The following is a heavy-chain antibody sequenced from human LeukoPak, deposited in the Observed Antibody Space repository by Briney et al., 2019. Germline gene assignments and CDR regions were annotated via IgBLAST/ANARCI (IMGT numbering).Heavy chain of an antibody. CDR3: ARISSSNWYNERGAFDV. V-gene: IGHV4-59*01. D-gene: IGHD6-13*01. CDR1: GDSISGYY. CDR2: IYDSGTT. Sequence: SETLSLTCTVSGDSISGYYWTWIRQPPGKGLEWIGYIYDSGTTNYNPSLESRVTISVETSKNQFSLKLRSVTAADTAVYYCARISSSNWYNERGAFDVWGQGTMVTVSS. J-gene: IGHJ3*01.